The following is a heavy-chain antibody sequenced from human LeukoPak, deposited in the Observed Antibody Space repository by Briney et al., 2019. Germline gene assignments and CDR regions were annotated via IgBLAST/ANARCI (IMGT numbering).Heavy chain of an antibody. Sequence: SETLSLTCTVSGYSISSGYYWGWIRQPPGQGLEWIGSIYHGGSTYYNPSLKSRVTISVDTSKNQFSLKLYSVTAADTAVYYCARLRVGATAGVVDYWGQGTLVTVSS. CDR1: GYSISSGYY. CDR3: ARLRVGATAGVVDY. J-gene: IGHJ4*02. CDR2: IYHGGST. D-gene: IGHD1-26*01. V-gene: IGHV4-38-2*02.